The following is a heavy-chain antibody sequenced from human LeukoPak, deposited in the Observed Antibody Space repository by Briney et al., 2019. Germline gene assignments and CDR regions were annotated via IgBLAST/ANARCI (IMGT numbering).Heavy chain of an antibody. CDR1: GLTFGNYA. CDR3: AKATQRYCSGGTCYPLDY. J-gene: IGHJ4*02. Sequence: GGSLRLSCAASGLTFGNYAMAWVRQRPGKGLEWVSCITDIGKNTYHTDSVKGRFTISRDNSKNTLSLQMNSLRVEDTAVYYCAKATQRYCSGGTCYPLDYWGQGTLVTVSS. CDR2: ITDIGKNT. V-gene: IGHV3-23*01. D-gene: IGHD2-8*02.